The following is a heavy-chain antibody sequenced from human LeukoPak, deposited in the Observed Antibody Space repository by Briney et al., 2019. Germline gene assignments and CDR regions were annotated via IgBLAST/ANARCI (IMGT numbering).Heavy chain of an antibody. J-gene: IGHJ6*02. D-gene: IGHD3-3*01. V-gene: IGHV1-69*13. CDR3: ARCSYDFWRGYYTGVLYYYYYGMDV. CDR2: IIPIFGTA. Sequence: SVKVSCKASGGTFSSYAISWVRQAPGQGLEWMGGIIPIFGTANYAQKFQGRVTITADESTSTAYMELSSLRSEDTAVYYCARCSYDFWRGYYTGVLYYYYYGMDVWGQGTTVTVSS. CDR1: GGTFSSYA.